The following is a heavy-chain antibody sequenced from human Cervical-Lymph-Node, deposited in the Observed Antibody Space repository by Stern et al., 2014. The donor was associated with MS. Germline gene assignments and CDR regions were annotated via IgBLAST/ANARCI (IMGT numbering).Heavy chain of an antibody. J-gene: IGHJ5*02. D-gene: IGHD1-14*01. CDR3: ARSPEALDNWFDP. CDR1: GGSISSGSYY. CDR2: IYTSGST. Sequence: QVQLQESGPGLVKPSQTLSLTCTVSGGSISSGSYYWSWIRQPAGKGLEXIGRIYTSGSTNYNPSLKSRVTISVDTSKNQFSLKLTSVTAADTAVYYCARSPEALDNWFDPWGQGTLVTVSS. V-gene: IGHV4-61*02.